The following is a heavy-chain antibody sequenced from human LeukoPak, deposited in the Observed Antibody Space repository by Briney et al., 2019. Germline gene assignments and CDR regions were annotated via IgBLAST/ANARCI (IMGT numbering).Heavy chain of an antibody. CDR3: AKARLGYCSGGSCRLDY. V-gene: IGHV3-9*01. CDR2: ISWNSGSI. CDR1: GFTFDDYA. Sequence: GGSLRLSCAASGFTFDDYAMHWVRHAPGKGLEWVSGISWNSGSIGYADSVKGRFTISRDNAKNSLYLQMNSLRAEDTALYYCAKARLGYCSGGSCRLDYWGQGTLVTVSS. J-gene: IGHJ4*02. D-gene: IGHD2-15*01.